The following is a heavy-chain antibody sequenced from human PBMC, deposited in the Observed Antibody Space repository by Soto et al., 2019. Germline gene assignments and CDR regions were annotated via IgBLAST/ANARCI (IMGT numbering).Heavy chain of an antibody. CDR3: ANQNTAKRAFEI. J-gene: IGHJ3*02. V-gene: IGHV3-23*01. D-gene: IGHD2-21*02. Sequence: AQLLESGGGLVQPGGSLRLSCTASGFDFINNAMAWVRQAPGKGLEWVSTISADISYTYYADSVKGRFTISRDNSKNPVYLQMNSLRADDTAVYYCANQNTAKRAFEIWGQGTMVTVSS. CDR2: ISADISYT. CDR1: GFDFINNA.